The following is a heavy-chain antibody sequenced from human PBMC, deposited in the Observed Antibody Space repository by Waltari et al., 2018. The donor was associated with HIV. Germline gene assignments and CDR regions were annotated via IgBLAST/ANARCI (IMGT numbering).Heavy chain of an antibody. CDR1: GFIFTTYD. J-gene: IGHJ4*02. CDR2: VGTAGET. V-gene: IGHV3-13*01. CDR3: ARDTLGTLDY. Sequence: EVQLVESGGGLVQPGGSLRLSCAASGFIFTTYDMHCVRQRTGKGLEWVSAVGTAGETYYSDSVKGRLTISREDAKNSLFLQMNSLRAEDTALYYCARDTLGTLDYWGQGILITVSS.